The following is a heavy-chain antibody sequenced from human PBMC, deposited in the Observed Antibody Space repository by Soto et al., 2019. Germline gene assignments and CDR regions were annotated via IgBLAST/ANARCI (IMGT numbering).Heavy chain of an antibody. CDR1: GGSVTGFY. V-gene: IGHV4-59*02. CDR3: ARAAGLGVAHIDY. Sequence: SEPLSLTCTVSGGSVTGFYWSWIRQPPGKGLEWIGYIFHSGSSNYHPSLKSRVTISVDTSKSQISLRLTSVTAADTAVYYCARAAGLGVAHIDYWGQGTLVTV. D-gene: IGHD6-19*01. J-gene: IGHJ4*02. CDR2: IFHSGSS.